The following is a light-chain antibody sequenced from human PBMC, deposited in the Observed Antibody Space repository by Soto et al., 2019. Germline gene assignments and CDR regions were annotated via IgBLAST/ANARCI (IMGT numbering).Light chain of an antibody. CDR2: KTS. J-gene: IGKJ1*01. CDR1: QSISSW. V-gene: IGKV1-5*03. CDR3: QQYNSYWT. Sequence: DIQMTQSPSTLSAYIGDRVTITCRASQSISSWLAWDQHRPGKAPNLLIYKTSSFESGVPSRFSGSGSGTEFTLTISSLQHDDFATYYCQQYNSYWTFGQGTKVEIK.